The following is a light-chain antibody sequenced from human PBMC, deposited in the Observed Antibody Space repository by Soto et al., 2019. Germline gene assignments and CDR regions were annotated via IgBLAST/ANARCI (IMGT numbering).Light chain of an antibody. CDR2: KAS. V-gene: IGKV1-5*03. CDR3: QQYNSFPLT. CDR1: QSVSSN. Sequence: TQSPATLSLSPGERATLSCRASQSVSSNLAWYQQKPGKAPKLLIYKASSLESGVPSRFSGSGSGTEFTLTISSLQPDDFATYYCQQYNSFPLTFGGGTKVDIK. J-gene: IGKJ4*01.